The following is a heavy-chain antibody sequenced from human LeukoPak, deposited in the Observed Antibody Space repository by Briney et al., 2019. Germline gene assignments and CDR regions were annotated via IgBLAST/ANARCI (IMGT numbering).Heavy chain of an antibody. J-gene: IGHJ6*03. D-gene: IGHD2-2*01. CDR1: GGSISSSSYY. CDR3: AREGEVPAVRYYYYYMDV. V-gene: IGHV4-39*07. Sequence: PSESLSLTCTVSGGSISSSSYYWGWIRQPPGKGLEWIGSIYYSGSTYYNPSLKSRVTISVDTSKNQFSLKLTSVTAADTAVYFCAREGEVPAVRYYYYYMDVWGKGTTVTISS. CDR2: IYYSGST.